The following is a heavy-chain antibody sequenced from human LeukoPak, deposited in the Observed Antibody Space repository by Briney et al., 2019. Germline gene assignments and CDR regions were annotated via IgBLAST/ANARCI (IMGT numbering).Heavy chain of an antibody. D-gene: IGHD1-14*01. CDR2: IRYDGNNK. Sequence: GGSLRLSCAASGFSFTTYWMSWVRQAQGKGLEWVAFIRYDGNNKLYADSMKGRFTISRDNSKNTLYLHINSLRAEDTAVYYCVKDNPLDYWGQGTLVIVSS. CDR1: GFSFTTYW. V-gene: IGHV3-30*02. J-gene: IGHJ4*02. CDR3: VKDNPLDY.